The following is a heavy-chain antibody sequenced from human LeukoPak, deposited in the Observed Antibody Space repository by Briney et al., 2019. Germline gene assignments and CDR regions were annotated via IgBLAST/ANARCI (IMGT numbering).Heavy chain of an antibody. Sequence: GGSLRLSCAASGFTFSSYSMNWVRQAPGKGLEWVSSISSSSSYIYYADSVKGRFTISRDNSKNTLYLQMNSLRAEDTAVYYCAKVIVVVPAAMGFDPWGQGTLVTVSS. CDR1: GFTFSSYS. D-gene: IGHD2-2*01. V-gene: IGHV3-21*04. J-gene: IGHJ5*02. CDR2: ISSSSSYI. CDR3: AKVIVVVPAAMGFDP.